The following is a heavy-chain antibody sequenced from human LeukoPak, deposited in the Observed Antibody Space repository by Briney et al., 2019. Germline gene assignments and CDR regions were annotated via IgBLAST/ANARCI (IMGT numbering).Heavy chain of an antibody. CDR2: IYYSGST. V-gene: IGHV4-59*01. Sequence: SETLSLTCTVSGGSISSYYWSWIRQPPGKGLEWIGYIYYSGSTNYNPSLKSRVTISVDTSKNQFSLKLSSVTAADTAVYYCARRSPLRGDAFDIWGQGTMVTVSS. J-gene: IGHJ3*02. CDR3: ARRSPLRGDAFDI. D-gene: IGHD3-10*01. CDR1: GGSISSYY.